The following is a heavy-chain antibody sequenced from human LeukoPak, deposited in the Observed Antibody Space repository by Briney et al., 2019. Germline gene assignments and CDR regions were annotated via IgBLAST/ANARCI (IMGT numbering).Heavy chain of an antibody. V-gene: IGHV1-58*01. J-gene: IGHJ3*01. CDR3: AAEAAYYYDSRDAFDV. Sequence: SVKVSCKASGFTFTSSAVQWVRQARGQRLEWIGWIVVGSGNTNYTQKFQERVTITRDMSTSLVYMELSSLRSEDTAVYYCAAEAAYYYDSRDAFDVWGQGTMVTVSS. CDR1: GFTFTSSA. D-gene: IGHD3-22*01. CDR2: IVVGSGNT.